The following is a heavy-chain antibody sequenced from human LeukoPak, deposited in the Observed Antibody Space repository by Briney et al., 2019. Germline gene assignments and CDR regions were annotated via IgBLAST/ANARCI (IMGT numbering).Heavy chain of an antibody. V-gene: IGHV1-2*02. D-gene: IGHD2-15*01. J-gene: IGHJ4*02. CDR3: ATVRDIVVGGGPYYFYY. CDR2: INPHNGDT. CDR1: GYTFIGYY. Sequence: ASVKVSCKASGYTFIGYYLHWVRQAPGQGLEWMGWINPHNGDTNYAQKFQGRVTMTRDTSITTAYMDLSRLKSDDTAVYYCATVRDIVVGGGPYYFYYWGQGTLVTVSS.